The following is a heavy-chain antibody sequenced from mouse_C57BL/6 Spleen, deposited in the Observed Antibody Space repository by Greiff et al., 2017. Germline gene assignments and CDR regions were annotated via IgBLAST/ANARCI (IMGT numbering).Heavy chain of an antibody. Sequence: VQLQQPGAELVKPGASVKMSCKASGYTFTSYWITWVKQRPGQGLEWIGDIYPGSGSTNYNEKFKSKATLTVDTSSSTAYMQLSSLTSEASAVYYCAREDYYGSSSWFAYWGQGTLVTVSA. V-gene: IGHV1-55*01. J-gene: IGHJ3*01. D-gene: IGHD1-1*01. CDR2: IYPGSGST. CDR3: AREDYYGSSSWFAY. CDR1: GYTFTSYW.